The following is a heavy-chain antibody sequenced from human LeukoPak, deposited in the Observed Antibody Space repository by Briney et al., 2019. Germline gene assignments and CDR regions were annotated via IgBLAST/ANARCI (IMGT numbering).Heavy chain of an antibody. V-gene: IGHV4-39*01. CDR1: GGSISSSSYY. D-gene: IGHD3-22*01. Sequence: SETLSLTCTVSGGSISSSSYYWGWIRQPPGKGLEWIGSIYYSGSTYYNPSLKSRVTISVDTSKNQFSLKLSSVTAADTAVYYCARHQNYYDSSGFDYRGQGTLVTVSS. CDR3: ARHQNYYDSSGFDY. J-gene: IGHJ4*02. CDR2: IYYSGST.